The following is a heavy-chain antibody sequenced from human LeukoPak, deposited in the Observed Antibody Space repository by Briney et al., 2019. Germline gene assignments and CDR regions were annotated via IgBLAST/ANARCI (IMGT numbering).Heavy chain of an antibody. D-gene: IGHD2-15*01. Sequence: GGSLRLSCAASGFDFSGFYMHWVRQASGRGLEWVGLIRTKPSGYTTVYSASVKGRFTISRDDSKNTAYLQMNSLKAEDTAVYYCTRQDCSGGSCSYVDSWGQGTLVTVFS. CDR1: GFDFSGFY. J-gene: IGHJ4*02. CDR2: IRTKPSGYTT. V-gene: IGHV3-73*01. CDR3: TRQDCSGGSCSYVDS.